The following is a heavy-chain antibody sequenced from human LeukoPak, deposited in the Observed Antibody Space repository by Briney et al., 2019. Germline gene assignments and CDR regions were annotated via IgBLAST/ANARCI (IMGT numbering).Heavy chain of an antibody. V-gene: IGHV3-30*02. D-gene: IGHD1-26*01. J-gene: IGHJ4*02. CDR1: GFTFSSYG. Sequence: GGSLRLSCAASGFTFSSYGMHWVRQAPGKGLEWVVFIRYDGSNKYYADSVKGRFTISRDNSKNTLYLQMNSLRAEDTAVYYCATFGGGATTSRGNDYWGQGTLVTVSS. CDR3: ATFGGGATTSRGNDY. CDR2: IRYDGSNK.